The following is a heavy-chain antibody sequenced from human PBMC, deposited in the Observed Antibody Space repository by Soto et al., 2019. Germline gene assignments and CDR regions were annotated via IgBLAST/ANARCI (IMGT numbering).Heavy chain of an antibody. J-gene: IGHJ6*02. CDR1: GGTFSSYT. CDR2: IIPILGIA. D-gene: IGHD3-9*01. Sequence: ASVKVSCKASGGTFSSYTISWVRQAPGPGLEWMGRIIPILGIANYAQKFQGRVTITADKSTSTAYMELSSLRSGDTAVYYCARGFYDILTGYRPPHYYYGMDVWGQGTTVTVSS. CDR3: ARGFYDILTGYRPPHYYYGMDV. V-gene: IGHV1-69*02.